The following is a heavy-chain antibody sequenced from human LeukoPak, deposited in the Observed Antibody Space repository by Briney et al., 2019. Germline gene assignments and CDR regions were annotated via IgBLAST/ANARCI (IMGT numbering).Heavy chain of an antibody. CDR2: ISSSSTYI. V-gene: IGHV3-21*01. D-gene: IGHD2-15*01. Sequence: PGGSLRLSCAASGFNFNIYSMYWVRQAPGKGLEWVSSISSSSTYIFDADSVKGRFTISRDNAKSSVYLQMNDLRAEDTAVYYCASRYWGWGQGTLVTVSS. J-gene: IGHJ4*02. CDR3: ASRYWG. CDR1: GFNFNIYS.